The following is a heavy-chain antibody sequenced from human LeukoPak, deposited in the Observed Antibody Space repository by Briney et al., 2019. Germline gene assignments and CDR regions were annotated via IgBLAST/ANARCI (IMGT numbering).Heavy chain of an antibody. V-gene: IGHV4-61*02. J-gene: IGHJ5*02. CDR1: GGSISSGSYY. D-gene: IGHD2-2*01. Sequence: PSETLSLTCTVSGGSISSGSYYWSWIRQPAGKGLEWIGRIYTSGSTNYNPSLKSRVTISVDTSKNQFSLKLSSVTAADTAVYYCAREYVVVVPAAIPIDNWFDPWGQGTLVTVSS. CDR2: IYTSGST. CDR3: AREYVVVVPAAIPIDNWFDP.